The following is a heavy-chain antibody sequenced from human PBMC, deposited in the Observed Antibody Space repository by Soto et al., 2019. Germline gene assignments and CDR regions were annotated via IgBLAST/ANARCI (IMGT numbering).Heavy chain of an antibody. Sequence: ASETLSLTCTVSGASIITDNYFWVWIRQSPRRGLELIGSISYSGRTYDNPSLQSRVTISIDASKNQFSLKLTSVTTADTAVYYCARRRASDYGGNHHPYYFDRWGQGDLVTVSS. J-gene: IGHJ4*02. CDR1: GASIITDNYF. CDR3: ARRRASDYGGNHHPYYFDR. CDR2: ISYSGRT. D-gene: IGHD4-17*01. V-gene: IGHV4-39*01.